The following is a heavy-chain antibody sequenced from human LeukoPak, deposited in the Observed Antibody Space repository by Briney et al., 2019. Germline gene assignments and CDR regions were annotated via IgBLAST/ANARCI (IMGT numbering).Heavy chain of an antibody. CDR3: ARVTLPTYYYDSSGYYHTGFDY. CDR2: IIPIFGTA. V-gene: IGHV1-69*05. Sequence: ASVTVSCKASGGTFSSYAISWVRQAPGQGLEWMGGIIPIFGTANYAQKFQGRVTITTDESTSTAYMELSSLRSEDTAVYYCARVTLPTYYYDSSGYYHTGFDYWGQGTLVTVSS. CDR1: GGTFSSYA. D-gene: IGHD3-22*01. J-gene: IGHJ4*02.